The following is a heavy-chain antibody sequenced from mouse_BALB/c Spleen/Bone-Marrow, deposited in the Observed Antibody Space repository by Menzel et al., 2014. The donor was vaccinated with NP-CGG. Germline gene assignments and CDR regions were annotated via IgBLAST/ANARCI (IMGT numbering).Heavy chain of an antibody. CDR1: GFTFRDYY. CDR3: ARQGTLDY. Sequence: EVHLVESGGSLVQPGGSLKLSCATSGFTFRDYYMYWVRQTPEKRLEWVAYISNGGGSTYYPDTVKGRFTISRDNAKNTLYLQMSRLKSEDTAMYYCARQGTLDYWGQGTSVTVSS. CDR2: ISNGGGST. J-gene: IGHJ4*01. V-gene: IGHV5-12*02.